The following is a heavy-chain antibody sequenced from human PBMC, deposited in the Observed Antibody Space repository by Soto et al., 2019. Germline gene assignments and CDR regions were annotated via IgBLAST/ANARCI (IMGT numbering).Heavy chain of an antibody. J-gene: IGHJ4*02. CDR1: GGTFSNSA. CDR3: ARPSGLLGQYSALVDY. Sequence: SVKVSCKASGGTFSNSAIAWVRQAPGQGLEWLGMIIPIFTTTNYAQKFKDRLTISADGSTSTAYMELSGLKSEDTAVYFCARPSGLLGQYSALVDYWGQGTLVTAPQ. CDR2: IIPIFTTT. D-gene: IGHD6-6*01. V-gene: IGHV1-69*13.